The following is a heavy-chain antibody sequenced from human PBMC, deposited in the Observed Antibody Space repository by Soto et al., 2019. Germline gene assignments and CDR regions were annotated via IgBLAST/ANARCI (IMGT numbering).Heavy chain of an antibody. CDR3: ARGGGSYFAYFQH. CDR2: IIPIFGTA. J-gene: IGHJ1*01. Sequence: ASVKVSCKASGGTFSSYATSWVRQAPGQGLEWMGGIIPIFGTANYAQKFQGRVTITADESTSTAYMELSSLRSEDTAVYYCARGGGSYFAYFQHWGQGTLVTVSS. V-gene: IGHV1-69*13. CDR1: GGTFSSYA. D-gene: IGHD1-26*01.